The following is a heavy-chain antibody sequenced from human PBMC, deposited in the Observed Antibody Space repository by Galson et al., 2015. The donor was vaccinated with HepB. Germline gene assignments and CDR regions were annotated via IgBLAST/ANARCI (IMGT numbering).Heavy chain of an antibody. J-gene: IGHJ6*02. V-gene: IGHV1-18*04. CDR2: ISAYNGYT. D-gene: IGHD5-12*01. CDR3: ARNGYSGYDSDYYYYYGMDV. Sequence: SVKVSCKASGYTSTSYGISWVRQAPGQGLEWMGCISAYNGYTKYAQKLQGRVTMTTDTSTSTAYMELRSLRSDDTAVYYCARNGYSGYDSDYYYYYGMDVWGQGTTVTVSS. CDR1: GYTSTSYG.